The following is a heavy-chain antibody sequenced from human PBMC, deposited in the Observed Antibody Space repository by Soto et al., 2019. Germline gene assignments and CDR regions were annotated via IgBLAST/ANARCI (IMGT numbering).Heavy chain of an antibody. Sequence: SVKVSCKASGGTFSSYAISWVRQAPGQGLEWMGGIIPIFGTANYAQKFQGRVTITADESTSTAYMELSSLRSEDTAVYYCARGGGLVVPAANYYYYYGMDVWGQGTTVTVS. J-gene: IGHJ6*02. CDR1: GGTFSSYA. CDR3: ARGGGLVVPAANYYYYYGMDV. CDR2: IIPIFGTA. D-gene: IGHD2-2*01. V-gene: IGHV1-69*13.